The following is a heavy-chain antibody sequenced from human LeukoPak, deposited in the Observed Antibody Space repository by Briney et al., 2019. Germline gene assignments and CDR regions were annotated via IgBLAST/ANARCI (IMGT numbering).Heavy chain of an antibody. Sequence: GGSLGLSCAASGFTFTNYAMSWVRQAPGKGLEWVSSISYSGGSTYYADSVKGRFTISRDNSKSTLYLQINSLRAEDTAIYYCAKDSQATPGRWFDPWGQGTLVTVSS. CDR2: ISYSGGST. D-gene: IGHD4-23*01. V-gene: IGHV3-23*01. CDR1: GFTFTNYA. J-gene: IGHJ5*02. CDR3: AKDSQATPGRWFDP.